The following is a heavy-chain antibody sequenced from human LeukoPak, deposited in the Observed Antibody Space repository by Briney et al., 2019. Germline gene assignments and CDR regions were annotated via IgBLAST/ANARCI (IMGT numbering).Heavy chain of an antibody. CDR3: ARVSRIDKIQLWQAIDY. CDR2: INSSGSTK. V-gene: IGHV3-11*01. CDR1: GFTFSDYY. J-gene: IGHJ4*02. Sequence: PAGSLRLSCAASGFTFSDYYLSWIRQAPGQGREGVLYINSSGSTKYYADSVKGRFTISRDNANNSLYLQMNSLRAEDTAVYYCARVSRIDKIQLWQAIDYWGQGTLVTVSS. D-gene: IGHD5-18*01.